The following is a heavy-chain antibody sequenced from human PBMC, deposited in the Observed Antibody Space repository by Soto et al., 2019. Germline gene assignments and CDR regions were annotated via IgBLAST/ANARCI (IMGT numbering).Heavy chain of an antibody. CDR1: GFTFSDYY. V-gene: IGHV3-11*01. Sequence: PGGSLRLSCAASGFTFSDYYMSWIRQAPGKGLEGVSYISSSGNTIYYADSVKGRFTISRDNAKNSLYLQMNSLRAEDTAVYYCASTPIVVVPVAPIDYWGQGTLVTVSS. D-gene: IGHD2-2*01. CDR3: ASTPIVVVPVAPIDY. CDR2: ISSSGNTI. J-gene: IGHJ4*02.